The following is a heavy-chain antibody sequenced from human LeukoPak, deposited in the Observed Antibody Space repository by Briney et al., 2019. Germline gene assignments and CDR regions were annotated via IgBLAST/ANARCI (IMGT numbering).Heavy chain of an antibody. D-gene: IGHD2-2*02. CDR2: ISSSSSYI. V-gene: IGHV3-21*01. J-gene: IGHJ4*02. CDR3: ARGRRGCSSTSCYNGEFDY. CDR1: GFTFSSYS. Sequence: GVSLRLSCAASGFTFSSYSMNWVPQAPGKGLEWVSSISSSSSYIYYADSVKGRFTISRDNAKNSLYLQMNSLRAEDTAVYYCARGRRGCSSTSCYNGEFDYWGQGTLVTVSS.